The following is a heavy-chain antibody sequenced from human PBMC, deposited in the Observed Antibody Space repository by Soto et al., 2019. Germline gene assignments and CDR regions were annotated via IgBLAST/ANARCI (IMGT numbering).Heavy chain of an antibody. J-gene: IGHJ4*02. CDR3: AAGGGLPRYY. V-gene: IGHV4-34*01. CDR2: INHSGST. CDR1: GGSFSGYY. Sequence: SETLSLTCAVYGGSFSGYYWAWIRQPPGKGLEWIGEINHSGSTNYNPSRKSRVTISVDRSKNQFSLKLSSVTAADTAVYYCAAGGGLPRYYWGQGTLVTVSS. D-gene: IGHD5-12*01.